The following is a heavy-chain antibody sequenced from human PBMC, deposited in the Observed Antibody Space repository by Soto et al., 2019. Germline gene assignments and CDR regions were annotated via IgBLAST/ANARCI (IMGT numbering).Heavy chain of an antibody. D-gene: IGHD3-9*01. CDR3: AKDVTGYSIDA. J-gene: IGHJ6*02. CDR1: GFSFSTSQ. CDR2: INDTSRAI. Sequence: EQLVESGGGLVYPGGSLRLSCAASGFSFSTSQMDWVRQAPGKGLEWVSYINDTSRAIFYADSVKCRFTISRDNANNLLYLQMNSLRGEDTAVYYCAKDVTGYSIDAWGQGNTGTVSS. V-gene: IGHV3-48*03.